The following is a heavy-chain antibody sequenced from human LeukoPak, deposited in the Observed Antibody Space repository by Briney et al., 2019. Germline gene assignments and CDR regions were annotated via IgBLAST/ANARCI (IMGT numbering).Heavy chain of an antibody. CDR3: AKREKGTTGRFFDY. Sequence: GGSLCLSCAASGCTFTNYAMTWGCHAPATGLELVSVISEGVGNTYYADSVKGRFTISRDHSKNTLYLQMNSLRAEDTALYYCAKREKGTTGRFFDYWGQGTLVTVSS. V-gene: IGHV3-23*01. J-gene: IGHJ4*02. D-gene: IGHD4-17*01. CDR2: ISEGVGNT. CDR1: GCTFTNYA.